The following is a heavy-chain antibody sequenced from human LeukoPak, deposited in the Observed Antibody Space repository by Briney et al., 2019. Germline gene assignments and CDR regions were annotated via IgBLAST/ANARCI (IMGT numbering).Heavy chain of an antibody. Sequence: GGSLRLSCAASGFTFSSYGMHWVRQAPGKGLEWVAVISYDGSNKYYADSVKGRFTISRDNSKNTLYLQMNSLRAEDTAVYYCARDWLMMDVWGQGTTVTVSS. V-gene: IGHV3-30*03. D-gene: IGHD5-12*01. CDR2: ISYDGSNK. CDR3: ARDWLMMDV. CDR1: GFTFSSYG. J-gene: IGHJ6*02.